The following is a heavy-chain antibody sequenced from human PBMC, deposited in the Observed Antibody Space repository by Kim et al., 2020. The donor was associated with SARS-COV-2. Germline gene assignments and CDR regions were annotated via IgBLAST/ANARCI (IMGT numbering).Heavy chain of an antibody. V-gene: IGHV3-7*03. CDR1: GFTFSSFW. D-gene: IGHD3-16*01. Sequence: GGSLRLSCAASGFTFSSFWMSWVRQAPGKGLDWVANIGQDGSEKYYVDSVKGRFTISRDNAKSSVYLQMNSLRVEDTAVYYCAREWRRYDDTRHPDRWGQGALVTVSS. J-gene: IGHJ4*02. CDR2: IGQDGSEK. CDR3: AREWRRYDDTRHPDR.